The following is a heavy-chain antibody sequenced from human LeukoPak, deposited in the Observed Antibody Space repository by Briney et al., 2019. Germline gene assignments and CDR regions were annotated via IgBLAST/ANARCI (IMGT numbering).Heavy chain of an antibody. Sequence: GGSLRLSCAASGFTFSSYAMNWVRQAPGKGLEWVSAISGSGGSTDYADSVKGRFTISRDNSKNTLYLQMNSLRAEDAAVYYCAKSSLIRGVTLDAFDIWGQGTMVTVSS. CDR3: AKSSLIRGVTLDAFDI. D-gene: IGHD3-10*01. J-gene: IGHJ3*02. V-gene: IGHV3-23*01. CDR2: ISGSGGST. CDR1: GFTFSSYA.